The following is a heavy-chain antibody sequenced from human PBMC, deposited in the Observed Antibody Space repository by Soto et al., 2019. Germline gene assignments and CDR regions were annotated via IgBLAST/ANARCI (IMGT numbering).Heavy chain of an antibody. Sequence: ASVKVSCKASGYTFTSYAMHWVRQAPGQRLEWMGWINAGNGNTKYSQKFQGRVTITRDTSASTAYMELSSLRSEDTAVYYCARDPEYSSSWPNWFDPWGQGNLVTVSS. J-gene: IGHJ5*02. CDR2: INAGNGNT. CDR1: GYTFTSYA. D-gene: IGHD6-13*01. V-gene: IGHV1-3*01. CDR3: ARDPEYSSSWPNWFDP.